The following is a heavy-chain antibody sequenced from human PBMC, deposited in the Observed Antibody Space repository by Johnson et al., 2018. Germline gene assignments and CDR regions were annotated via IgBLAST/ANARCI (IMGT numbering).Heavy chain of an antibody. CDR2: ISGNGAIT. CDR1: GFMFSRYG. J-gene: IGHJ3*02. CDR3: TGDAFDI. V-gene: IGHV3-64*07. Sequence: VQLQESGGGLAQPGGSLRLSCAASGFMFSRYGLHWVRQAPGKGLEYVSAISGNGAITYYADSVKGRFTISRDNSKNTLFLQMGSLRVEDTALYYCTGDAFDIWGPGTMVTVSS.